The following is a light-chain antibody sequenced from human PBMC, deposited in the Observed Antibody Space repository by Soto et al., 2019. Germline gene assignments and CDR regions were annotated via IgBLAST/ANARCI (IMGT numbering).Light chain of an antibody. CDR1: QRISSSS. V-gene: IGKV3-20*01. CDR2: GAS. CDR3: QQFGSSAWT. Sequence: EIVLTQSPGTLSLSPGETATLSCRASQRISSSSLAWYQQKPGQAPRLLIQGASSRATGIPDRVSGSGSGTDFTLTISRLEPEDSAVYYCQQFGSSAWTFGQGTKVEIK. J-gene: IGKJ1*01.